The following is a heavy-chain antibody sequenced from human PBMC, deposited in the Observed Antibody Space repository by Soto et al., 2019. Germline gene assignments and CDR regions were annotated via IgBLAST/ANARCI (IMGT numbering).Heavy chain of an antibody. Sequence: SETLSLTCTVSSGSISSSNWWSWVRQPPGKGLEWIGEIYHSGSTNYNPSLKSRVTISVDKSKNQFSLKLSSVTAADTAVYYCARERDIVVVPAAIDPHSTHYYYMDVWGKRTTVTVSS. CDR2: IYHSGST. V-gene: IGHV4-4*02. CDR3: ARERDIVVVPAAIDPHSTHYYYMDV. J-gene: IGHJ6*03. D-gene: IGHD2-2*01. CDR1: SGSISSSNW.